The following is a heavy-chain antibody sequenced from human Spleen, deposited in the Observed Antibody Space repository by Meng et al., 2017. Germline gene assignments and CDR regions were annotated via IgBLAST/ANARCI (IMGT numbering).Heavy chain of an antibody. CDR2: LYHSGNT. D-gene: IGHD2-21*02. CDR3: ARGAVVTLIFYHAMDV. V-gene: IGHV4-38-2*01. J-gene: IGHJ6*02. CDR1: GGSFSGYY. Sequence: SQTLSLTCAVYGGSFSGYYWGWIRQPPGKGLEWIGSLYHSGNTYYNPSLKSRVTISADTSKNHFSLKLSSVTAADTAVYYCARGAVVTLIFYHAMDVWGQGTT.